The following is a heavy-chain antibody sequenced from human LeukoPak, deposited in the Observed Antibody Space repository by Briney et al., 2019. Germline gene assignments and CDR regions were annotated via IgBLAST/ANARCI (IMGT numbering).Heavy chain of an antibody. CDR3: ATPRGYCSGGSCYPGNQFDY. Sequence: PSGTLPLTCAVSGGSITSGNWWTWVRQSPGKGLEWIGEIHHGGTTNYNPSLKSRVTISVDKSKNQFSLKLSSVTAADTAVYYCATPRGYCSGGSCYPGNQFDYWGQGTLVTVSS. CDR2: IHHGGTT. J-gene: IGHJ4*02. V-gene: IGHV4-4*02. D-gene: IGHD2-15*01. CDR1: GGSITSGNW.